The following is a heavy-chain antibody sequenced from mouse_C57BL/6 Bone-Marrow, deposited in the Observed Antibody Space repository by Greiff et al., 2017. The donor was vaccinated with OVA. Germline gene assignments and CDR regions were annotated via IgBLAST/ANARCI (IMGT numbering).Heavy chain of an antibody. D-gene: IGHD2-4*01. CDR2: ISDGGSYT. Sequence: EVKVEESGGGLVKPGGSLKLSCAASGFTFSSYAMSWVRQTPEKRLEWVATISDGGSYTYYPDNVKGRFTISRDNAKNNLYLQMSHLKSEDTAMYYCARGGLRRGAMDYWGQGTSVTVSS. V-gene: IGHV5-4*03. J-gene: IGHJ4*01. CDR1: GFTFSSYA. CDR3: ARGGLRRGAMDY.